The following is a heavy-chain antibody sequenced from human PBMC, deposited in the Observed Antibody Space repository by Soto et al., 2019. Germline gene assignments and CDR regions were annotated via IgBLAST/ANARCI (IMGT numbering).Heavy chain of an antibody. Sequence: QVQLVQSGAEVKKPGSSVKVSCKASGGTFSSYAISWVRQAPGQGLEWMGGIIPIFGTANYAQKFKGRVTITADESTSTAYMALSRLRSEDTAVYYCARVLKGYYDSSGYAFDIWGQGTMVTVSS. J-gene: IGHJ3*02. CDR3: ARVLKGYYDSSGYAFDI. V-gene: IGHV1-69*01. CDR2: IIPIFGTA. D-gene: IGHD3-22*01. CDR1: GGTFSSYA.